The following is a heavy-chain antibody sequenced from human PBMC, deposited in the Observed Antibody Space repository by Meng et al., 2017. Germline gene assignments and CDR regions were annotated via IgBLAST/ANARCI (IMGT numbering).Heavy chain of an antibody. CDR3: ARGRYSSGWDRFDY. J-gene: IGHJ4*02. CDR2: IYHSGST. CDR1: GGAISSSNS. Sequence: QGLVQGPGPGLVTPSGTRSLSSAFSGGAISSSNSGSWGRHPPGQGLEWMGEIYHSGSTNNNPSLKSRVTISVDKSKNKFSLKLSFVTAADTAVYYCARGRYSSGWDRFDYWGQGTLVTVSS. V-gene: IGHV4-4*02. D-gene: IGHD6-19*01.